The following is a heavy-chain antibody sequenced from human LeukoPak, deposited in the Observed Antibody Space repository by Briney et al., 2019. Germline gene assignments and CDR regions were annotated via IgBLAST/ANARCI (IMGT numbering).Heavy chain of an antibody. V-gene: IGHV1-2*04. D-gene: IGHD3-3*01. CDR1: GYTFTGYY. CDR3: AREYYDFWSGYGY. CDR2: INPNSGGT. Sequence: VASVKVSCKASGYTFTGYYMHWVRQAPGQGLEWMGWINPNSGGTNYAQKFQGWVTMTRDTSISTAYMELSRLRSDDTAVYYRAREYYDFWSGYGYWGQGTLVTVSS. J-gene: IGHJ4*02.